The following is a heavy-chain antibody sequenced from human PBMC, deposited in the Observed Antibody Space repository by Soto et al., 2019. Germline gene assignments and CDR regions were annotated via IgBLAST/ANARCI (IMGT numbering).Heavy chain of an antibody. J-gene: IGHJ4*02. CDR2: IDTSGST. CDR3: ARGGHDFWSGPFDY. D-gene: IGHD3-3*01. Sequence: SETLSLTCTVSGGSISTYYCNWIRQSAGKGLEWIGRIDTSGSTNYNPSLKSRVTLSVDTSKEQFSLKLSSVTAADTAVYYCARGGHDFWSGPFDYWGQGALVTVSS. CDR1: GGSISTYY. V-gene: IGHV4-4*07.